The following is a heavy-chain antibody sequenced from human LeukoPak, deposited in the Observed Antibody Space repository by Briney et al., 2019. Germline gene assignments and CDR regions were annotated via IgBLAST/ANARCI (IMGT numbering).Heavy chain of an antibody. D-gene: IGHD3-16*02. Sequence: SETLSLTCAVSGGSISSGGYSWSWIRQPPGKGLEWIGYIYHSGSTYYNPSPKSRVTISVDRSKNQFSLKLSSVTAADTAVYYCARAMITFGGVIGDDAFDIWGQGTMVTVSS. V-gene: IGHV4-30-2*01. CDR1: GGSISSGGYS. CDR2: IYHSGST. CDR3: ARAMITFGGVIGDDAFDI. J-gene: IGHJ3*02.